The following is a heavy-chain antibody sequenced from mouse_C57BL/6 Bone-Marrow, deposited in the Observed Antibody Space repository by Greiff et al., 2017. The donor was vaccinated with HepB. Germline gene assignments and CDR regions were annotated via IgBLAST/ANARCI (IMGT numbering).Heavy chain of an antibody. D-gene: IGHD1-2*01. CDR2: ISNGGGST. CDR1: GFTFSDYY. CDR3: ARVGAWLNRAMDY. V-gene: IGHV5-12*01. Sequence: EVKLMESGGGLVQPGGSLKLSCAASGFTFSDYYMYWVRQTPEKRLEWVAYISNGGGSTYYPDTVKGRFTISRDNAKNTLYLQMSRLKSEDTAMYDCARVGAWLNRAMDYWGQGTSVTVSS. J-gene: IGHJ4*01.